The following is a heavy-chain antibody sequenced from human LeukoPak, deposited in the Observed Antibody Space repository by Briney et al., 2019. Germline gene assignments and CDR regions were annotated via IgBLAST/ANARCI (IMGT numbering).Heavy chain of an antibody. D-gene: IGHD3-9*01. CDR2: IKSKTDGGTT. CDR3: AKWGDYDVLTGYYVSDY. J-gene: IGHJ4*02. CDR1: GFTFSDAW. V-gene: IGHV3-15*01. Sequence: GGSLRLSCAASGFTFSDAWMNWVRQAPGKGLEWVGRIKSKTDGGTTDYAAPVKGRFTISRDNSKNTVFLQMNSLRAEDTAVYYCAKWGDYDVLTGYYVSDYWGQGTLVTVSS.